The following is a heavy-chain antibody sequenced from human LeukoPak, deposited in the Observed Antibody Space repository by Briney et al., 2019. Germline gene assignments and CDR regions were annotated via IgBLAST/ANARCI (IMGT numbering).Heavy chain of an antibody. CDR1: GGSISSSSYY. Sequence: SETLSLTCTVSGGSISSSSYYWGWIRQPPGKGLEWIGSIYYSGSTYYNPSLKSRVTISVDTSKNQFSLKLSSVTAADTAVYYCARLILGMTTVTTGDYWGQGTLVTVSS. J-gene: IGHJ4*02. D-gene: IGHD4-11*01. CDR3: ARLILGMTTVTTGDY. CDR2: IYYSGST. V-gene: IGHV4-39*01.